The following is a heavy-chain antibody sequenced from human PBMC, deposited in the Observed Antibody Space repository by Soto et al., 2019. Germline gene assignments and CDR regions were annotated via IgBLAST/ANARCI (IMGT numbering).Heavy chain of an antibody. D-gene: IGHD3-10*01. CDR1: GGSISGGGFS. Sequence: TLSLTCSVAGGSISGGGFSWSWIRQPPGKGLEWIGYILHTGGTQYNPSLKSRVSMSVDKSKNQFSLHLTSVTAADTAVYYCARLQFGEGFDYWGQGALVTVSS. CDR3: ARLQFGEGFDY. V-gene: IGHV4-30-2*01. J-gene: IGHJ4*02. CDR2: ILHTGGT.